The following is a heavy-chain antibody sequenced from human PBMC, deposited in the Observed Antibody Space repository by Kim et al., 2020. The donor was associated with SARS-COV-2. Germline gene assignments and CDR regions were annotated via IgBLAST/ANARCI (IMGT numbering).Heavy chain of an antibody. V-gene: IGHV3-21*05. CDR3: VREKYWAFDI. J-gene: IGHJ3*02. Sequence: GGSLRLSCATSGFTLSRYSRNWVRQSPGKGLEWVSHISGTGTFTKHADSVRGRFTISRDNAQNSLFRQMNGLRAEDTAVYYFVREKYWAFDIWGQGTMFT. D-gene: IGHD2-15*01. CDR2: ISGTGTFT. CDR1: GFTLSRYS.